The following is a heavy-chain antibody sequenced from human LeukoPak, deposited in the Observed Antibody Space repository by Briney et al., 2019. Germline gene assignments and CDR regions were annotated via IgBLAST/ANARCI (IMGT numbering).Heavy chain of an antibody. D-gene: IGHD3-10*01. J-gene: IGHJ4*02. V-gene: IGHV3-48*02. CDR3: VRDRFFGSGSYQNAGGCFDN. Sequence: GGSLRLSCAASGFTFSTYSMNWVRQAPGKGLEWVSYISSSSSTIFYADSVKGRYTVSRDNAKRTLYLQLNSLRDEDTALYYCVRDRFFGSGSYQNAGGCFDNWGQGTLVTVSS. CDR2: ISSSSSTI. CDR1: GFTFSTYS.